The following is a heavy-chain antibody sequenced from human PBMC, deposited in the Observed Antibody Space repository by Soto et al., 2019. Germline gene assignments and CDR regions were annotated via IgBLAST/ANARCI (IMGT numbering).Heavy chain of an antibody. CDR2: ISTSSSNI. CDR3: ARDWYSNALAPEAFEM. Sequence: EVQLVESGGGLVQPGESLRLSCAASGFTFSSYSLNWVRQAPGKGLEWVSYISTSSSNIYYADSVKGRFTISRDNANNSLYLQMNSLRDGDTAVYYCARDWYSNALAPEAFEMWGQGTMVIVSS. CDR1: GFTFSSYS. V-gene: IGHV3-48*02. J-gene: IGHJ3*02. D-gene: IGHD5-18*01.